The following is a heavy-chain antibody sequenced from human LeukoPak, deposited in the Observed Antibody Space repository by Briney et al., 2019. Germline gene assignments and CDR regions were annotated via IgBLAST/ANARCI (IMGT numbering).Heavy chain of an antibody. D-gene: IGHD1-26*01. CDR3: TTFWELLEVNAFDI. Sequence: GGSLRLSCAASGFTFSSYAMSWVRQAPGKGLEWVGRIKSKTDGGTTDYAAPVKGRFTISRDDSKNTLYLQMNSLKTEDTAVYYCTTFWELLEVNAFDIWGQGTMVTVSS. V-gene: IGHV3-15*01. J-gene: IGHJ3*02. CDR2: IKSKTDGGTT. CDR1: GFTFSSYA.